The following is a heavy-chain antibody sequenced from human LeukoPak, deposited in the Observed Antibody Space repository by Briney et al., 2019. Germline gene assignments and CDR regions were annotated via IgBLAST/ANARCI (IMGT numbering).Heavy chain of an antibody. V-gene: IGHV3-23*01. Sequence: GGSLRLSCLASGFTFSSYVMNWVRQTPGKGLEWVSSISGGSTFYADSVKGRFTISGDNSKNTLYLQMNSLRAEDTAVYYCAKPYDSSGYYFGDAFDIWGQKTMVTVSS. D-gene: IGHD3-22*01. CDR2: ISGGST. J-gene: IGHJ3*02. CDR3: AKPYDSSGYYFGDAFDI. CDR1: GFTFSSYV.